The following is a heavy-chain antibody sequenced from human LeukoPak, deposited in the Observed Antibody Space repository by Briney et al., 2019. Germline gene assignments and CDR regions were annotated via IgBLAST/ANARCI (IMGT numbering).Heavy chain of an antibody. D-gene: IGHD3-10*01. CDR2: INHSGST. Sequence: SETLSLTCTVSGGSISGYYWSWIRQPPGKGLEWIGEINHSGSTNYNPSLKSRVTISVDTSKNQFSLKLSSVTAADTAVYYCARHMVRGVIVSRAPFDYWGQGTLVTVSS. J-gene: IGHJ4*02. CDR3: ARHMVRGVIVSRAPFDY. V-gene: IGHV4-34*01. CDR1: GGSISGYY.